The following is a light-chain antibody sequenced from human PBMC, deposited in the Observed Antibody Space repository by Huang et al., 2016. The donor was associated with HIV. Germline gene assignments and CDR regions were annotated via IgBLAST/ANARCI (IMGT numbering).Light chain of an antibody. Sequence: EIMMTQSPATLSVSPGGRATLSCRASQNVRNNLAWYQQKTCQAPRLLIYDTSTRASGIPARFSGSGSGTEFTLTISGLQSEDFAFYYCQQYDNWPPGLTFGGGTKIEI. CDR2: DTS. V-gene: IGKV3D-15*01. J-gene: IGKJ4*01. CDR3: QQYDNWPPGLT. CDR1: QNVRNN.